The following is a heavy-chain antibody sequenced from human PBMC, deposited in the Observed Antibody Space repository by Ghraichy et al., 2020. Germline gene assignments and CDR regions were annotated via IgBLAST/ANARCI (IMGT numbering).Heavy chain of an antibody. D-gene: IGHD3-10*01. V-gene: IGHV4-61*01. CDR3: ARARGPFDY. CDR1: GGSVSSGSYY. J-gene: IGHJ4*02. CDR2: IYYSGST. Sequence: SETLSLTCTVSGGSVSSGSYYWSWIRQPPGKGLEWIGYIYYSGSTNYNPSLKSRVTISVDTSKNQFSLKLSSVTAADTAVYYCARARGPFDYWGQGTLVTVSS.